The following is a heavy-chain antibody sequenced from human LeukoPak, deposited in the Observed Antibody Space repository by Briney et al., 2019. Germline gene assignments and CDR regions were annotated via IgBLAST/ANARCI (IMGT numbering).Heavy chain of an antibody. J-gene: IGHJ4*02. D-gene: IGHD6-19*01. CDR3: ARSGTGWYATDF. V-gene: IGHV4-34*01. Sequence: PSETLSLTCAVYGGSFSGYYWSWIRQPPGKGLEWIGEINHSGSTNYNPSLKSRVTISLDPSKNQFSLKLSSVTAADTAFYYCARSGTGWYATDFWGQGTLVTVSS. CDR2: INHSGST. CDR1: GGSFSGYY.